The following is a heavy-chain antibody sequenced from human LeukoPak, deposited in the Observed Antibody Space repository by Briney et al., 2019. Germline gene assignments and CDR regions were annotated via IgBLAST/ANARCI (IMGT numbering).Heavy chain of an antibody. Sequence: ASVKVSCKASGYTFPSYGISWLRQAPGQGLEWMGWISAYNGNTNYAQKLQGRVTMTTDTSTSTAYMELRSLRSDDTAVYYCVTTSAIANHAADYWGQGTLVTVSS. D-gene: IGHD1-14*01. V-gene: IGHV1-18*01. CDR1: GYTFPSYG. CDR3: VTTSAIANHAADY. CDR2: ISAYNGNT. J-gene: IGHJ4*02.